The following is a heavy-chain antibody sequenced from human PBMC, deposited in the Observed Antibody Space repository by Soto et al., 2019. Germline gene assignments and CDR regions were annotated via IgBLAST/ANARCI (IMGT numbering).Heavy chain of an antibody. CDR3: AKREGGIAYYFDY. D-gene: IGHD1-26*01. CDR2: ISGLGGDT. J-gene: IGHJ4*02. CDR1: GFTFSSYT. Sequence: EVQLLESGGGLVQPGGSLRLSCAASGFTFSSYTMSWVRQAPGKGLEWVSSISGLGGDTSYADSVKGRFTISRDYSKSTLYLQMSSLRAEDTAVYYCAKREGGIAYYFDYWGQGTLVTVSS. V-gene: IGHV3-23*01.